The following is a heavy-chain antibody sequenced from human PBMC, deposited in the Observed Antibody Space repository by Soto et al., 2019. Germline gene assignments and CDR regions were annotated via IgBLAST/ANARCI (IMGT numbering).Heavy chain of an antibody. D-gene: IGHD3-3*01. CDR2: IYYSGST. J-gene: IGHJ4*02. CDR1: GGSISSSSYY. CDR3: ARLAIFGVVRGYFDY. Sequence: SETLSLTCTVSGGSISSSSYYWGWIRQPPGKGLEWIGSIYYSGSTYYNPSLKSRVTISVDTSKNQFSLKLSSVTAADTAVYYCARLAIFGVVRGYFDYWGQGTLVTVSS. V-gene: IGHV4-39*01.